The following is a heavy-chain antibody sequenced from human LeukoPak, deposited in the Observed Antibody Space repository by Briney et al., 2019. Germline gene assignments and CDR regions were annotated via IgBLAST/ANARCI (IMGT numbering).Heavy chain of an antibody. J-gene: IGHJ3*02. Sequence: GGSLRLSCAASGFTLSSFEMKWVRQAPGKVLKWVSYISRSGSTIYYADSVKGRFPISRDNAKNPLYLQMNSLRVEDTAVYYCARGRPGAFDIWGQGTMVTVSS. CDR1: GFTLSSFE. CDR3: ARGRPGAFDI. CDR2: ISRSGSTI. V-gene: IGHV3-48*03.